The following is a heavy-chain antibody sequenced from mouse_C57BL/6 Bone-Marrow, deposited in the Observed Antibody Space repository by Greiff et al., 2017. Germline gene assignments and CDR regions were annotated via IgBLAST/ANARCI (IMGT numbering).Heavy chain of an antibody. CDR2: IHPNSGST. CDR1: GYTFTSYW. J-gene: IGHJ2*01. CDR3: ARREVIYYFDY. V-gene: IGHV1-64*01. Sequence: QVQLQQPGAELVKPGASVKLSCKASGYTFTSYWMHWVKQRPGQGLEWIGMIHPNSGSTNYNEKFKSKATLTVDKSSSTAYMQLSSLTSEDSAVYYCARREVIYYFDYWGQGTTLTVSS. D-gene: IGHD1-1*01.